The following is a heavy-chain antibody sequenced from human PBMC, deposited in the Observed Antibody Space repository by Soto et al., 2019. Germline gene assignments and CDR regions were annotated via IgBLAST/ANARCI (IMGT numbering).Heavy chain of an antibody. Sequence: GGSLRLSCAASGFTFSSYAMSWVRQAPGKGLEWVSAISGSGGSTYYADSVKGRFTISRDNSKNTLYLQMNSLRAEDTAVYYCAKGVRITMIVVVPYYYGMDVWGQGTTVTVSS. CDR1: GFTFSSYA. D-gene: IGHD3-22*01. CDR2: ISGSGGST. J-gene: IGHJ6*02. CDR3: AKGVRITMIVVVPYYYGMDV. V-gene: IGHV3-23*01.